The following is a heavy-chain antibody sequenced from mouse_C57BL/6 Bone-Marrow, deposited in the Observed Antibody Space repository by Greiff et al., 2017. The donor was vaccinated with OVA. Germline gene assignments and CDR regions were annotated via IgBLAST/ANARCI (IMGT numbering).Heavy chain of an antibody. V-gene: IGHV5-17*01. Sequence: EVQGVESGGGLVKPGGSVKLSCAASGFTFSDYGMHWVRQAPEKGLEWVAYISSGSSTIYYADTVKGRFTISRDNAKNTLFMQMTRLRSEDTAMYYCAITTVVATDFDYWGQGTTLTVSS. J-gene: IGHJ2*01. CDR3: AITTVVATDFDY. CDR1: GFTFSDYG. D-gene: IGHD1-1*01. CDR2: ISSGSSTI.